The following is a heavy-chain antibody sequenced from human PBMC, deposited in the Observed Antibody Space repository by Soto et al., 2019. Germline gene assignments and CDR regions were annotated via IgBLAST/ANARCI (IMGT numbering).Heavy chain of an antibody. CDR1: GASVSTGVYY. CDR3: AGAVSDFDVRRYRTSYFDQ. CDR2: IDNSGST. V-gene: IGHV4-31*03. J-gene: IGHJ4*02. D-gene: IGHD3-10*02. Sequence: QVQLDESGPGLVQPSQTLSLSCTVSGASVSTGVYYRTWIRQHPGKGLEWIGYIDNSGSTYYNPSLTGRVDISVDTSKNQFSLNLQSVTAADTAFYYCAGAVSDFDVRRYRTSYFDQWGQGILVTVSS.